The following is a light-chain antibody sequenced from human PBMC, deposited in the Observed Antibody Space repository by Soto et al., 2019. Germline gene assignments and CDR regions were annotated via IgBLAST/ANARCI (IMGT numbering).Light chain of an antibody. Sequence: MGLTQSPETLSLSPGDRATLSCRASHSVRNDHLAWYQHRPGQTPRILIYAASARATGIPDRLSGSGSATDFTLTITTLEADDFAVDYCPEYGGSPETFGQGTKVEL. CDR3: PEYGGSPET. J-gene: IGKJ1*01. CDR1: HSVRNDH. V-gene: IGKV3-20*01. CDR2: AAS.